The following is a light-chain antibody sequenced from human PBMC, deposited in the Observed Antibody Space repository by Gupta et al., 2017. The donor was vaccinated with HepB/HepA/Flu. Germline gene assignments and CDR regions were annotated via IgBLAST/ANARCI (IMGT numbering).Light chain of an antibody. CDR1: QSVSSY. CDR3: QQRSEWLRLT. V-gene: IGKV3-11*01. J-gene: IGKJ4*01. CDR2: DAY. Sequence: EIVLTQSPPTLSMSPGQRATLSCRASQSVSSYLDWYTQKHGQAPRLIIYDAYNTATGIPARFSGSGSGTEFTLTISSVERENFAVYYCQQRSEWLRLTFGGGTKVEIK.